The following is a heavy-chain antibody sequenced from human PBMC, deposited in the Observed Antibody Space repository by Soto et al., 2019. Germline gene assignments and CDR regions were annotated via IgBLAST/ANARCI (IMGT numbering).Heavy chain of an antibody. CDR2: IIPIFASP. D-gene: IGHD2-21*02. CDR1: GGTFSSYA. Sequence: QVQLVQSGAEVKKPGSSVKISCRASGGTFSSYAIRWLRQAPGQRLEWLGQIIPIFASPDYAQNFQGRVTITADESTRTAYLEVLRLRSEDTAVYFCAVTADETGPLESWGQGTLVTVSS. J-gene: IGHJ4*02. V-gene: IGHV1-69*01. CDR3: AVTADETGPLES.